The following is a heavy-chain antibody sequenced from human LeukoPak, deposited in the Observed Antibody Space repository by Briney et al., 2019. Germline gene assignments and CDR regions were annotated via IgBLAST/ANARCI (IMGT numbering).Heavy chain of an antibody. Sequence: ASVRLSCKASGYTFSTYGNSWVRQAPGQGLEWMGWISTNKGNTNYAQRLQGRVTMTADTSTSTAYMEPRSLRSDDTAIYYCVRDIQWRFDPWGQGTLVTVSS. CDR2: ISTNKGNT. D-gene: IGHD2-8*01. J-gene: IGHJ5*02. CDR1: GYTFSTYG. V-gene: IGHV1-18*01. CDR3: VRDIQWRFDP.